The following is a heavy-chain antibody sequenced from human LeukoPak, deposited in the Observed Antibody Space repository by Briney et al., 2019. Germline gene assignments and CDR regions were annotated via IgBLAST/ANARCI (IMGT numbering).Heavy chain of an antibody. CDR1: GFTFSGSA. CDR3: ATETSADPTYLDY. D-gene: IGHD5-24*01. CDR2: IRSKANSYAT. J-gene: IGHJ4*02. V-gene: IGHV3-73*01. Sequence: GGSLRLSCAASGFTFSGSAMHWVRQASGKGLEWVGRIRSKANSYATAYAASVKGRFSMSRDDSKNTLYLQMNSLKSEDTAVYYCATETSADPTYLDYWGQGTLVTVSS.